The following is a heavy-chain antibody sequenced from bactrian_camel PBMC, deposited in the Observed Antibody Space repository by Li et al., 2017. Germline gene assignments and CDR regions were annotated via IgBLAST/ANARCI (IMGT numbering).Heavy chain of an antibody. J-gene: IGHJ4*01. CDR2: IYTGVGST. CDR3: AARDTGLCEIMSAYNY. CDR1: VDRHLSYC. Sequence: HVQLVESGGGSVQAGGSLRLSCTSSVDRHLSYCMAWFRQAPGQVREGVAAIYTGVGSTWYADSVKGRFTISYDNAKNTMSLQVNSLKPEDSGMYYCAARDTGLCEIMSAYNYWGQGTQVTVS. V-gene: IGHV3S1*01. D-gene: IGHD5*01.